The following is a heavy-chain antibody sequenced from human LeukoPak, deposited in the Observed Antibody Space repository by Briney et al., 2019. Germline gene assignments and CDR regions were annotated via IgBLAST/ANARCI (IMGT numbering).Heavy chain of an antibody. CDR1: GYTFTGYY. D-gene: IGHD3-3*01. Sequence: GASVKVSCKASGYTFTGYYMHWVRQAPGQGLEWMGWINPNSGGTNYAQKFQGRVTMTRDTSISTAYMELSRLRSDDTAVYYCARGTPSDFWSGYSPIDYWGQGTLVTVSS. J-gene: IGHJ4*02. CDR2: INPNSGGT. CDR3: ARGTPSDFWSGYSPIDY. V-gene: IGHV1-2*02.